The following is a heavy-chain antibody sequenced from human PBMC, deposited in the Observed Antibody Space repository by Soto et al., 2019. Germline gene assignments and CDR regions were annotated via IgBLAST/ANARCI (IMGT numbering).Heavy chain of an antibody. CDR1: GGSFSGYY. V-gene: IGHV4-34*01. CDR2: INHSGST. D-gene: IGHD3-10*01. J-gene: IGHJ6*02. Sequence: PSETLSLTCAVYGGSFSGYYWSWIRQPPGKGLEWIGEINHSGSTNYNPSPKSRVTISVDTSKNQFSLKLSSVTAADTAVYYCARDKRGYYGSGSSRSYYYYGMDVWGQGTTVTVSS. CDR3: ARDKRGYYGSGSSRSYYYYGMDV.